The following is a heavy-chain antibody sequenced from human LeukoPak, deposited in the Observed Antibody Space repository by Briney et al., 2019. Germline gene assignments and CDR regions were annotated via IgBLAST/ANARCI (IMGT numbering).Heavy chain of an antibody. D-gene: IGHD1-26*01. CDR1: GFTFRSYS. CDR2: IHSDGGDK. J-gene: IGHJ4*02. Sequence: GGSLRLSCAASGFTFRSYSMHWVRQAPGKGLEWVAFIHSDGGDKYYADSVQGRFTISRDNTKNTVFLQMNSLRGEDTAVYYCARDGGSYSLDYWGQGTLVTDSS. CDR3: ARDGGSYSLDY. V-gene: IGHV3-30*02.